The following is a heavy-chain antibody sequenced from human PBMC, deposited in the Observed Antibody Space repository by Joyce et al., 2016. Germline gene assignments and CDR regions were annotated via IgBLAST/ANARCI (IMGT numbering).Heavy chain of an antibody. CDR3: ANAVTGYYYYYYGMDV. J-gene: IGHJ6*02. Sequence: EVQLLESGGGLVQPGGSLRLSCAASGFNFSSFAMSWVRQATGKGLEWVSASSGSGSSTYYADSVKGRFTISRDNSKNTLYLQMNSLRAEDTAVYYCANAVTGYYYYYYGMDVWGQGTTVTVSS. D-gene: IGHD4-11*01. CDR2: SSGSGSST. V-gene: IGHV3-23*01. CDR1: GFNFSSFA.